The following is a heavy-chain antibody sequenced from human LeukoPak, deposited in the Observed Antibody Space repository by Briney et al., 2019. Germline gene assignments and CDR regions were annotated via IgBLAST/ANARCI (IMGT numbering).Heavy chain of an antibody. CDR3: ARVGNPLVTVFAWFDP. V-gene: IGHV4-34*01. J-gene: IGHJ5*02. D-gene: IGHD3-3*01. Sequence: SETASLTCAVYGGSFSGYYWSWFRQPPGKGLEWIGEINHSGSTNYNPSLKSRVTISVDTSKNQFSLKLSSVTAADTAVYYCARVGNPLVTVFAWFDPWGQGTLVTVSS. CDR2: INHSGST. CDR1: GGSFSGYY.